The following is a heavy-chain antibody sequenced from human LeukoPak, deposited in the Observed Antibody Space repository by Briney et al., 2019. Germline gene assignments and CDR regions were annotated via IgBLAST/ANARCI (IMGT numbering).Heavy chain of an antibody. Sequence: ASVKVSCKASGYTFTSYDINWVRQATGQGLEWMGWMNPNSGNTGYAQKFQGRVTMTRDTSISTAYMELSRLRSDDTAVYYCARYYDFWSGIDYWGQGTLVTVSS. CDR3: ARYYDFWSGIDY. J-gene: IGHJ4*02. D-gene: IGHD3-3*01. V-gene: IGHV1-8*01. CDR1: GYTFTSYD. CDR2: MNPNSGNT.